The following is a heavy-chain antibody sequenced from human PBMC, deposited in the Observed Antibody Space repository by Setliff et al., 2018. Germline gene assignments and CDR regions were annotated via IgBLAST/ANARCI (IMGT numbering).Heavy chain of an antibody. V-gene: IGHV4-30-4*08. Sequence: SATLSLTCTVSGDSISSGDYFWSWIRQPPGKGLEWIAYIYHSGSAYYNPSLKSRVTMSVDTSKNQFSLHLTSVTAADTVVYYCAREVGTSTSSDAFDVWGQGMMVTVSS. CDR1: GDSISSGDYF. CDR3: AREVGTSTSSDAFDV. CDR2: IYHSGSA. J-gene: IGHJ3*01. D-gene: IGHD1-26*01.